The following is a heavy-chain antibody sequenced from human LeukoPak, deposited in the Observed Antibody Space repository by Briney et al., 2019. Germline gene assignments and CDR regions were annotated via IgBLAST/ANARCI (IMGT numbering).Heavy chain of an antibody. CDR3: ARRYCSGADCYGGDSYYYMDV. CDR2: IYYSGRT. D-gene: IGHD2-2*01. J-gene: IGHJ6*03. CDR1: GGSMSSYY. Sequence: KTSETLSLTCTVSGGSMSSYYWSWIRQPPGKGLEWIGSIYYSGRTYYNPSLKSRVTISVDTSKNQFSLRLTSVTAADTAVYYCARRYCSGADCYGGDSYYYMDVWGKGTTVTISS. V-gene: IGHV4-39*01.